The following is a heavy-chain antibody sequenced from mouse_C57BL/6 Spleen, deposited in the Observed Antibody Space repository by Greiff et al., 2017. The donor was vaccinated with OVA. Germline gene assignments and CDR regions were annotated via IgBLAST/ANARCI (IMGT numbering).Heavy chain of an antibody. CDR2: IDPSDSYT. CDR3: ARTGLTGTKGAWFAY. D-gene: IGHD4-1*01. V-gene: IGHV1-69*01. Sequence: QVQLQQPGAELVMPGASVQLSCKASGYTFTSYWMHWVKQRPGQGLEWIGEIDPSDSYTNYNQQFKGKSPLTVDKSSSTAYMQLSSLTSEDSAVYYCARTGLTGTKGAWFAYWGQGTLVTVSA. CDR1: GYTFTSYW. J-gene: IGHJ3*01.